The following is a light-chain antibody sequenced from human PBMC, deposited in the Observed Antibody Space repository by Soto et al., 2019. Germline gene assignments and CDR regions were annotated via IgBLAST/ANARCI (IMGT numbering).Light chain of an antibody. J-gene: IGKJ1*01. CDR3: HQYYSSPQT. CDR1: QSILYTSNNKNY. CDR2: WAS. V-gene: IGKV4-1*01. Sequence: DIVMTQSPDSLAVSLGERATVNCKSSQSILYTSNNKNYLAWYQHRPGQPPKLLMYWASTRGSGVPDRFSGSGFGTDFTLTISSLQAEDVAVYYSHQYYSSPQTFGQGTKVEIK.